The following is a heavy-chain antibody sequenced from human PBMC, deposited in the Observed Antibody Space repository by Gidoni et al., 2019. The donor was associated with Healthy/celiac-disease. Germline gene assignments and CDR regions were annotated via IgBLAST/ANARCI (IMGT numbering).Heavy chain of an antibody. CDR3: TRDRVAVAPTFDY. V-gene: IGHV3-49*05. J-gene: IGHJ4*02. D-gene: IGHD6-19*01. CDR1: GLTFGDYA. Sequence: EVQLVESGGGLGKPGRSLRLSCTASGLTFGDYAMSWFRQAPGKGLEWVGFIRSKAYGGTTEYAASVKGRFTISRDDSKSIAYLQMNSLKTEDTAVYYCTRDRVAVAPTFDYWGQGTLVTVSS. CDR2: IRSKAYGGTT.